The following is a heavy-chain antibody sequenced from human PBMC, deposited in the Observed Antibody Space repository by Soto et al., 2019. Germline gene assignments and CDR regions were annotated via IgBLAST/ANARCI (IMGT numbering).Heavy chain of an antibody. CDR3: ASSPRGYCSSTSCRELGNYSGMDV. CDR2: IDPSDSYT. D-gene: IGHD2-2*01. Sequence: GESLKICCKGSGYSFTSYWISWVRQMPGKGLEWMGRIDPSDSYTNYSPSFQGHVTISADKSISTAYLQWSSLKASDTAMYYCASSPRGYCSSTSCRELGNYSGMDVWGQGTTVTVS. J-gene: IGHJ6*02. V-gene: IGHV5-10-1*01. CDR1: GYSFTSYW.